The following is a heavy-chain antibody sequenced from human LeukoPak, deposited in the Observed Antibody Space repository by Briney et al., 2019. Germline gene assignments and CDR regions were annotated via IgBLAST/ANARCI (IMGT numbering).Heavy chain of an antibody. V-gene: IGHV3-74*01. Sequence: TGGSLRLSCVASGFSFSSYWMPWVRQAPGEGLVWVSRISSDGRTTSYADPVKGRFTILRDTAKSTLYLQMNSLRAEDTAVYYCARVKDGTRFDPWGQGTLVTVSS. CDR3: ARVKDGTRFDP. CDR2: ISSDGRTT. D-gene: IGHD5-24*01. CDR1: GFSFSSYW. J-gene: IGHJ5*02.